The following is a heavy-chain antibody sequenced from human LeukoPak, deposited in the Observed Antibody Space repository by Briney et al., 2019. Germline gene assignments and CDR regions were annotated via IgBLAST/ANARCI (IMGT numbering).Heavy chain of an antibody. CDR2: INPSGGST. CDR1: GYTFTSYY. D-gene: IGHD6-19*01. V-gene: IGHV1-46*01. Sequence: ASVKVSCKASGYTFTSYYMHWVRQAPGQGLEWMGIINPSGGSTSYAQKFQGRVTMTRDTSTSTVYMELSSLRSEDTAVYYCAREDIAVAGTEPTEHSGGGNWGQGTLVTVSS. CDR3: AREDIAVAGTEPTEHSGGGN. J-gene: IGHJ4*02.